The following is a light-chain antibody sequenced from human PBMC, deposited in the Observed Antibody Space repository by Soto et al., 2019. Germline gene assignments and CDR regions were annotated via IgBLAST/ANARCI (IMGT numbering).Light chain of an antibody. CDR1: SSDVGGYKY. Sequence: QSALTQPASVSGSPGQSITISCTGTSSDVGGYKYVSWYQQHPGKAPKVMIYEVSSRPSGVSHRFSGSKSGNTASLTISGLQAEDESDYFCSSYTSSNTLVFGTGTKVTVL. CDR2: EVS. J-gene: IGLJ1*01. V-gene: IGLV2-14*01. CDR3: SSYTSSNTLV.